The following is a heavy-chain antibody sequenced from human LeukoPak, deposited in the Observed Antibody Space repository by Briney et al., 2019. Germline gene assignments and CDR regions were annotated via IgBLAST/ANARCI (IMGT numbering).Heavy chain of an antibody. CDR3: AKDSRGGNPCGIDY. D-gene: IGHD4-23*01. J-gene: IGHJ4*02. CDR2: IWYDGSNK. V-gene: IGHV3-33*06. Sequence: PGRSLRLSCAASGFTFSSYGMHWVRQAPGKGLEWVAFIWYDGSNKYYADSVKGRFTISRDNSKNTLYLQMNSLRAEDTAVYYCAKDSRGGNPCGIDYWGQGTLVTVSS. CDR1: GFTFSSYG.